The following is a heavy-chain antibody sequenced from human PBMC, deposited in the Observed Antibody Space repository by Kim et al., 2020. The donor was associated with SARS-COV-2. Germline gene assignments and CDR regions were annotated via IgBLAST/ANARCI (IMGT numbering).Heavy chain of an antibody. CDR3: AKSAGGQGAFDY. CDR2: ISFDGSNK. V-gene: IGHV3-30*18. CDR1: GFTFSSYG. D-gene: IGHD1-1*01. J-gene: IGHJ4*02. Sequence: GGSLRLSCAASGFTFSSYGMYWVRQAPGKGLEWVAVISFDGSNKNYADSVKGRFTISRDNSKNTLYLQMNSLRTEDTAVYYCAKSAGGQGAFDYWGQGTLVTVSS.